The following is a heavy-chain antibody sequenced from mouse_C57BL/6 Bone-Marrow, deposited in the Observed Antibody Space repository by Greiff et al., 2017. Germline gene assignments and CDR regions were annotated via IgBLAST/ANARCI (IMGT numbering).Heavy chain of an antibody. D-gene: IGHD3-3*01. V-gene: IGHV1-54*01. J-gene: IGHJ2*01. CDR1: GYAFTNYL. CDR2: INPGSGGT. Sequence: VQLVESGAELVRPGTSVKVSCKASGYAFTNYLIEWVKQRPGQGLEWIGVINPGSGGTNYNEKFKGKATLTADKSSSTAYMQLSSLTSEDSAVYFCARSGTGYWGQGTTLTVSS. CDR3: ARSGTGY.